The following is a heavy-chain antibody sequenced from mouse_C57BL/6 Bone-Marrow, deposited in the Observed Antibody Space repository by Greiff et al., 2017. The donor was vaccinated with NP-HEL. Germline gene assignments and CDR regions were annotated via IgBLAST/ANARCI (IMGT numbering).Heavy chain of an antibody. D-gene: IGHD1-1*01. CDR2: ISTYYGDA. Sequence: VQLQQSGPELVRPGVSVKISCKGSGYTFTDYAMHWVKQSHAKSLEWIGVISTYYGDASYNQKFKDKATMTVDKSSSTAYRELARLTSEDSAVYYCASLYYYGSKAYWGQGTLVTVSA. V-gene: IGHV1-67*01. CDR3: ASLYYYGSKAY. CDR1: GYTFTDYA. J-gene: IGHJ3*01.